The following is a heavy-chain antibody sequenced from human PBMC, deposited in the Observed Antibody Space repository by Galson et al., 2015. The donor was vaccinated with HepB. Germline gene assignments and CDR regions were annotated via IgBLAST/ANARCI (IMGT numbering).Heavy chain of an antibody. CDR3: ATVVPADNYYYFYMDV. J-gene: IGHJ6*03. Sequence: SVKVSCKASGGSFRNYAFSWVRQAPGQGLEWMGGVIPILGTPKYAQKFQGRVTITADESTTTGYMELSSLRSEDTALYYCATVVPADNYYYFYMDVWGDGTTVTVSS. CDR2: VIPILGTP. D-gene: IGHD2-2*01. V-gene: IGHV1-69*13. CDR1: GGSFRNYA.